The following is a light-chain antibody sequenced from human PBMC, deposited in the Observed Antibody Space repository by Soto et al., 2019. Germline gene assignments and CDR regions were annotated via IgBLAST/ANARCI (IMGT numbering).Light chain of an antibody. CDR2: AAS. V-gene: IGKV1-39*01. Sequence: DIQMTQSPSSLSASVGDRVTITCRASQIISSYLNWYQQKPGKAPKLLIYAASSLQSGVPSRFSGSGSVTDFTLTISSLQPEDFATYYCQQSYSTPCTIGPGTKVDIK. CDR1: QIISSY. J-gene: IGKJ3*01. CDR3: QQSYSTPCT.